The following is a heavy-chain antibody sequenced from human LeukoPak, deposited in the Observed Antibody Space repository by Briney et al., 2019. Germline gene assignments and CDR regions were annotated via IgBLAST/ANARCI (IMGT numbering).Heavy chain of an antibody. D-gene: IGHD2-2*01. J-gene: IGHJ4*02. CDR1: GFNLSDYY. V-gene: IGHV3-11*04. CDR3: ARDVKTRYCSSTSCYGPFDY. Sequence: GGSLRLSCAASGFNLSDYYMSWLRQAPGKGREWVSYISSSGSTIYYADSVKGRFTISRDNAKNSLYLQMNSLRAEDTAVSYSARDVKTRYCSSTSCYGPFDYWGQGTLVTVSS. CDR2: ISSSGSTI.